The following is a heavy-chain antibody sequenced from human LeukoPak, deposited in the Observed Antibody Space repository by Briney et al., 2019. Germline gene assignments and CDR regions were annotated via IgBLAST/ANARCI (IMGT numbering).Heavy chain of an antibody. D-gene: IGHD1-1*01. V-gene: IGHV3-23*01. CDR1: GFTFTTYS. J-gene: IGHJ4*02. CDR2: INPGGITT. Sequence: QPGGSLRLSCAASGFTFTTYSMTWVRQAPGKGLEWVSTINPGGITTYYADSVKGRFTISRDNSKNTVSLQMDSLRADDTAVYYCAKDRAGTRWADWGQGTLVTVSS. CDR3: AKDRAGTRWAD.